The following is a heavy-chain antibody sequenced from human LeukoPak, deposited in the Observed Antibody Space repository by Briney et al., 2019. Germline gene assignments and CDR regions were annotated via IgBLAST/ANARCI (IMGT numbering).Heavy chain of an antibody. J-gene: IGHJ4*02. V-gene: IGHV4-39*01. D-gene: IGHD3-22*01. CDR3: AGPMYYYDSRFDY. CDR2: IYYSGST. CDR1: GGSISSSSYY. Sequence: PSETLSLTCTVPGGSISSSSYYWGWIRQPPGKGLEWIGSIYYSGSTYYNPSLKSRVTISVDTSKNQFSLKLSSVTAADTAVYYCAGPMYYYDSRFDYWGQGTLVTVSS.